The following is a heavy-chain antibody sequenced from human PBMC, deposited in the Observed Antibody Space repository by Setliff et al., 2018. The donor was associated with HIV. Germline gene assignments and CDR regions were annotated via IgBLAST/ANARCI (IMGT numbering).Heavy chain of an antibody. CDR1: GVSISSGSYH. CDR3: ARVLDYYDSSPYYFDY. V-gene: IGHV4-61*09. Sequence: SETLSLTCTVSGVSISSGSYHWSWIRQPAGKGLEWIGHIYTSGSTNYNPSLKSRVTISLDTSKSQFSLKLSSVTAADTAMYYCARVLDYYDSSPYYFDYWGQGTLVTVSS. J-gene: IGHJ4*02. D-gene: IGHD3-22*01. CDR2: IYTSGST.